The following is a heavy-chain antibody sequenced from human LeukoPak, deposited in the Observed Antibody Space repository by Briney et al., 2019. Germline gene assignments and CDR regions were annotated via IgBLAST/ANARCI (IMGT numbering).Heavy chain of an antibody. CDR2: MIGDGSEI. V-gene: IGHV3-7*01. D-gene: IGHD3-22*01. CDR1: GFTFSNSW. Sequence: GGSLRLSCAASGFTFSNSWMTWVRQAPGKGLEWVASMIGDGSEIHYVDSVKGRFTISRDNAKNSLYLQMNSLRAEDTAVYYCARAPAHYYDSSDHYYVGESYFDYWGQGTLVTVSS. J-gene: IGHJ4*02. CDR3: ARAPAHYYDSSDHYYVGESYFDY.